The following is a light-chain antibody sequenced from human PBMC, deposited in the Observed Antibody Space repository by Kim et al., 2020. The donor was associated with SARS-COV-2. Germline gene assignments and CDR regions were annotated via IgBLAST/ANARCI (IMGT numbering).Light chain of an antibody. CDR3: GTWDYSLSAWV. V-gene: IGLV1-51*01. CDR2: DSD. J-gene: IGLJ3*02. Sequence: QSVLTQPHSVSAAPGQNVTISCSGSRSNIGNNHVYWYQHLPGAAPKLLIYDSDKRPSGIPGRFSGSESGTSGTLGIIGLQTGDEADYYCGTWDYSLSAWVFGGGTQLTVL. CDR1: RSNIGNNH.